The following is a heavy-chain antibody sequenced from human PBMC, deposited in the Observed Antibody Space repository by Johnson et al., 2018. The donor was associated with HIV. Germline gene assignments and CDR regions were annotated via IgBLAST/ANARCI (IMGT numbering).Heavy chain of an antibody. CDR1: GFTFDDYA. Sequence: VQLVESGGGLIQPGKSLRLSCAASGFTFDDYAMHWVRQAPGKGLEWVSGISWNSDTIRYADSVKGRFTISRDNSKNTLYLQMNSLRAEDTAVYYCASLSSSLFGAFDIWGQGTMVTVSS. J-gene: IGHJ3*02. V-gene: IGHV3-9*01. CDR2: ISWNSDTI. CDR3: ASLSSSLFGAFDI. D-gene: IGHD6-13*01.